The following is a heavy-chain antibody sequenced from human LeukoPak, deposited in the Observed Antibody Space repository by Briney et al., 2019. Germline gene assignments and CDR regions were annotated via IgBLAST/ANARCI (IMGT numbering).Heavy chain of an antibody. Sequence: SETLSLTCGVYGRSFSGYYWSWIPQPPAKGVEWIGEINHRENTNYNPSLKSRVTISVDTSKNQFSLKLSSVTAADTAVYYCARGPTVDTAMVPYFDYWGQGNLVSVSS. V-gene: IGHV4-34*01. D-gene: IGHD5-18*01. CDR2: INHRENT. CDR1: GRSFSGYY. CDR3: ARGPTVDTAMVPYFDY. J-gene: IGHJ4*02.